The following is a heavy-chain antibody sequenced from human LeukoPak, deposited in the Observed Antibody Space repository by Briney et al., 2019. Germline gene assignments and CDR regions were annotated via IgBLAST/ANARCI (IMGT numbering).Heavy chain of an antibody. CDR2: ISAYNGNT. D-gene: IGHD1-26*01. CDR1: DYTFTSYG. Sequence: ASVKVSCKASDYTFTSYGISWVRQAPGQGLEWMGWISAYNGNTNYAQKLQGRVTMTTDTSTSTAYMELRSLRSDDTAVYYCARDAETSGPAKIDYWGQGTLVTVSS. V-gene: IGHV1-18*01. J-gene: IGHJ4*02. CDR3: ARDAETSGPAKIDY.